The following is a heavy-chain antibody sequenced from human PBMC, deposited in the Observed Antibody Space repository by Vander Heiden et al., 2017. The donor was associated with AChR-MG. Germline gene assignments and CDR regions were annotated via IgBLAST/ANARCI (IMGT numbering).Heavy chain of an antibody. J-gene: IGHJ4*02. Sequence: QVQLVESGGGVVQPGTSLRLSCAASGFTFTSYAMHWVRQAPGKGLEWVAVISYDGRDKHCADSVKGRFTISRDNSKNTLYLQMNSLRAEDTAVYYCARDQFTYARYYFDYWGQGTPITVSS. D-gene: IGHD4-17*01. CDR1: GFTFTSYA. CDR3: ARDQFTYARYYFDY. V-gene: IGHV3-30*04. CDR2: ISYDGRDK.